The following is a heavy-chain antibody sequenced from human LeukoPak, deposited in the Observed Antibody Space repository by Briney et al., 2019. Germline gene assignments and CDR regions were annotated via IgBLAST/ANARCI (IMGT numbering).Heavy chain of an antibody. CDR1: GFTFSAYG. V-gene: IGHV3-33*06. J-gene: IGHJ6*03. CDR2: IWYDGSNK. Sequence: PGGSLRLSCAASGFTFSAYGVHWVRQAPGKGLEWVAVIWYDGSNKYYADSVRGRFTISRDSSKNTLYLQMNSLRAEDTAVYYCAKDGDSGTAYYYYYMDVWGKGTTVTVSS. CDR3: AKDGDSGTAYYYYYMDV. D-gene: IGHD2-21*02.